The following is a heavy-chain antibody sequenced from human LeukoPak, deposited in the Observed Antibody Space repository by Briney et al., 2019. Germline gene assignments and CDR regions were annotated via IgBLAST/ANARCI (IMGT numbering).Heavy chain of an antibody. V-gene: IGHV4-59*01. Sequence: SETLSLTCAVYGGSFSGYYWSWIRQPPGKGLEWIGYIYYTGSTNHNPSLKSRVTISVDTSENQFSLKLSSVTAADTAVYYCARVVYSGYDFRGAMDVWGKGTTVTVSS. CDR2: IYYTGST. D-gene: IGHD5-12*01. CDR3: ARVVYSGYDFRGAMDV. J-gene: IGHJ6*03. CDR1: GGSFSGYY.